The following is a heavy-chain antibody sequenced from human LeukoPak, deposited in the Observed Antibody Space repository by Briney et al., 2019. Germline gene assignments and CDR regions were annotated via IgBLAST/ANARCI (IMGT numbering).Heavy chain of an antibody. CDR3: AKDISSGYYFDY. CDR2: ISGDDGST. CDR1: GFTFSSYG. J-gene: IGHJ4*02. V-gene: IGHV3-23*01. D-gene: IGHD3-22*01. Sequence: GGTLRLSCAASGFTFSSYGMSWVRQAPGRGLEWISAISGDDGSTYHIDSVKGRFTISRDNSKNTLYLQMNSLRAEDTALYYCAKDISSGYYFDYWGQGTLVTVSS.